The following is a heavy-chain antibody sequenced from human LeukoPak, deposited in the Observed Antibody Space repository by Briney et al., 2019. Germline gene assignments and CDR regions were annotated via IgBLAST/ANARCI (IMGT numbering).Heavy chain of an antibody. V-gene: IGHV3-49*04. J-gene: IGHJ4*02. CDR2: IRSKAYGGTT. CDR3: VHSAGY. Sequence: GGSLRLSCAASGFTFSSYTMNWVRQAPGKGLEWVGFIRSKAYGGTTEYAASVKGRFTISRDDSKSIAYLQMNSLKTEDTAVYYCVHSAGYWGQGTLVTVSS. CDR1: GFTFSSYT. D-gene: IGHD5-18*01.